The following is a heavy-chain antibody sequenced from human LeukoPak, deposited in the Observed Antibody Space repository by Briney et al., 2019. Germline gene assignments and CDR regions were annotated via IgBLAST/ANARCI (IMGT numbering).Heavy chain of an antibody. V-gene: IGHV3-30*02. CDR2: IRYDGSNK. CDR1: GFTFSSYG. Sequence: GGSLRLSCAATGFTFSSYGMHWVRQAPGKGLEWVAFIRYDGSNKYYADSVKGRFTISRDNSKNTLYLQVNSLRAEDTAVYYCAKDRTIIDFWSGLDYWGQGTLVTVSS. CDR3: AKDRTIIDFWSGLDY. J-gene: IGHJ4*02. D-gene: IGHD3-3*01.